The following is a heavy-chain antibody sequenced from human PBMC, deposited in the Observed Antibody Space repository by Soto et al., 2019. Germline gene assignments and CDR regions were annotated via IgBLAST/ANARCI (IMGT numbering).Heavy chain of an antibody. D-gene: IGHD5-12*01. CDR2: INSNGGST. CDR1: GFTFSSYA. Sequence: GGSLRLSCAASGFTFSSYAMHWVRQAPGKGLEYVSAINSNGGSTYYANSVKGRFTISRDNSKNTLYLQMGSLRAEDMAVYYCARRDGYNFDYWGKGPLVTVSS. V-gene: IGHV3-64*01. CDR3: ARRDGYNFDY. J-gene: IGHJ4*02.